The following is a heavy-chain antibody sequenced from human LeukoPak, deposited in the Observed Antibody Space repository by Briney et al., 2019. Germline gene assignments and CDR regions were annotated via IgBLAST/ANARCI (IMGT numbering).Heavy chain of an antibody. V-gene: IGHV1-2*04. J-gene: IGHJ6*02. CDR1: GYTFTGYY. D-gene: IGHD4-23*01. CDR2: INPNSGGT. CDR3: ARAVFYDYGGQGGYYYYYGMDV. Sequence: ASVKVSCKASGYTFTGYYMHWVRQAPGQGLEWMGWINPNSGGTNYAQKFQGWVTMTRDTSISTAYMELSRLRSDDTAVYYCARAVFYDYGGQGGYYYYYGMDVWGQGTTVTVSS.